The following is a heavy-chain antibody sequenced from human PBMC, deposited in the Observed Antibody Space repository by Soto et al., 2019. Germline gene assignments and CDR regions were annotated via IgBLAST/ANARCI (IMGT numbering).Heavy chain of an antibody. CDR2: ISGSGGST. V-gene: IGHV3-23*01. CDR1: GFTFSSYA. D-gene: IGHD6-13*01. CDR3: AKGRTHSSSWWVTWAYYFDY. J-gene: IGHJ4*02. Sequence: EVQLLESGGGLVQPGGSLRLSCAASGFTFSSYAMSWVRQAPGKGLEWVSAISGSGGSTYYADSVKGRFTISRDNSKNTLYLQMNSLRAEDTAVYYCAKGRTHSSSWWVTWAYYFDYGGQGTLVTVSS.